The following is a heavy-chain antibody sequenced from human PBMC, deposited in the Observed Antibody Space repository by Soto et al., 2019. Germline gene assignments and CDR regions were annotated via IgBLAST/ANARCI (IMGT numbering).Heavy chain of an antibody. Sequence: WGSLRLSCAASGFTFTRYSMSLFRHSPWKWLEWVSSISSTTNSIYYGDSMKGRFTISRDNAKNSLYLEMNSLRAEDTAVYYCARESEDLTSNFDYWGQGTLVTVSS. CDR2: ISSTTNSI. CDR3: ARESEDLTSNFDY. CDR1: GFTFTRYS. J-gene: IGHJ4*02. V-gene: IGHV3-21*06.